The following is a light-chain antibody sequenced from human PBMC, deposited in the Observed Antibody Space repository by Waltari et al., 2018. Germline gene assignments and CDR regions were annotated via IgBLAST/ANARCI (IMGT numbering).Light chain of an antibody. V-gene: IGKV6-21*02. J-gene: IGKJ5*01. CDR2: YAS. CDR1: QSIGIS. Sequence: IVMPLYRDFQSVTPKEQVPITCRASQSIGISLHWYQQKPDQSPKLLIKYASQSISGVPSRFSGSGSGTDFTLTINSLEAEDAATYYCHQSSSLPVTFGQGTRLEIK. CDR3: HQSSSLPVT.